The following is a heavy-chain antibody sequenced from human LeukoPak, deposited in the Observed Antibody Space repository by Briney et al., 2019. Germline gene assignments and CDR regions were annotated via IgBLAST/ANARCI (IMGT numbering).Heavy chain of an antibody. CDR3: ARGKVEGDSSGRRAFDM. Sequence: GGSLRLSCAASGFTGSSNYMSWVRQAPGKGLEWVSVIYSGGSTYYADSVKGRFTISRDISKNTLYPQMNSLRAEDTAVYYCARGKVEGDSSGRRAFDMWGQGTMVTVSS. CDR1: GFTGSSNY. J-gene: IGHJ3*02. CDR2: IYSGGST. V-gene: IGHV3-53*01. D-gene: IGHD3-22*01.